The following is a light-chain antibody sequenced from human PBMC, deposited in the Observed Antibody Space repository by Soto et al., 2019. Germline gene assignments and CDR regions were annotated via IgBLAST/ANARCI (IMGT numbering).Light chain of an antibody. V-gene: IGLV1-44*01. J-gene: IGLJ3*02. CDR1: NSNIGSNS. CDR3: AAWDDSLNGVV. CDR2: GNN. Sequence: QSVLTQPPSASGTPGQRVTISCSGSNSNIGSNSVNWYQQLPRTSPKLIIFGNNQRPSGVPDRFSGSKSGTSASLAISGLQSEDEADYYCAAWDDSLNGVVFGGGTKVTVL.